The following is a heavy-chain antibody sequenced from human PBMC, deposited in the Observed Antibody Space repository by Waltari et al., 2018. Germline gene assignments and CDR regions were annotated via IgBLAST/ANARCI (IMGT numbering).Heavy chain of an antibody. CDR3: ARANYYDSSGYSNWFDP. CDR2: INPNSGGT. V-gene: IGHV1-2*04. D-gene: IGHD3-22*01. CDR1: GYTFTGYY. J-gene: IGHJ5*02. Sequence: QVQLVQSGAEVKKPGASVKVSCKASGYTFTGYYMHWVRQAPGQGLEWRGWINPNSGGTNYAQKFQGWVTMTRDTSISTAYMELSRLGSDDTAVYYCARANYYDSSGYSNWFDPWGQGTLVTVSS.